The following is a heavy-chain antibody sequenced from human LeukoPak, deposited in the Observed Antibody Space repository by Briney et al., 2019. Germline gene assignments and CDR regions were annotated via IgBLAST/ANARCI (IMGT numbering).Heavy chain of an antibody. D-gene: IGHD5-12*01. CDR1: GFTFGGYW. J-gene: IGHJ3*02. CDR3: AKARYSGYAFDAFDM. V-gene: IGHV3-74*01. CDR2: INSDGGRT. Sequence: PGGSLRLSCAASGFTFGGYWMHWVRQAPGKGLVWVSRINSDGGRTIYADSVKGRFTVSRDNAKNTLYLQMNSLRAEDTAVYYCAKARYSGYAFDAFDMWGQGTMVSVSS.